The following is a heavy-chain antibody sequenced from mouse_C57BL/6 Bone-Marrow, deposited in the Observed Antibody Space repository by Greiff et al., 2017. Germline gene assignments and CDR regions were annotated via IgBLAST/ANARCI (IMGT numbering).Heavy chain of an antibody. CDR2: IDPENGDT. V-gene: IGHV14-4*01. D-gene: IGHD1-1*01. CDR1: GFNIKDDY. CDR3: TPLLRSVLYAMDY. J-gene: IGHJ4*01. Sequence: EVQRVQSGAELVRPGASVKLSCTASGFNIKDDYMHWVKQRPEQGLEWIGWIDPENGDTEYASKFQGKATITADTSSNTAYLQLSSLTSEDTAVYYCTPLLRSVLYAMDYWGQGTSVTVFS.